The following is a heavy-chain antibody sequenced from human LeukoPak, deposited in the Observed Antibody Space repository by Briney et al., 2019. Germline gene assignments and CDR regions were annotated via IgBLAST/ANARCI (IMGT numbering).Heavy chain of an antibody. CDR3: ARDGDGYNGWYFDL. CDR2: IYTSGST. CDR1: GGSISSGIYY. V-gene: IGHV4-61*02. Sequence: PSETLSLTCTVSGGSISSGIYYWSWIRQPAGKGLEWIGRIYTSGSTNYNPSLKSRVTISVDTSKNQFSLKLSSVTAADTAVYYCARDGDGYNGWYFDLWGRGTLVTVSS. J-gene: IGHJ2*01. D-gene: IGHD5-24*01.